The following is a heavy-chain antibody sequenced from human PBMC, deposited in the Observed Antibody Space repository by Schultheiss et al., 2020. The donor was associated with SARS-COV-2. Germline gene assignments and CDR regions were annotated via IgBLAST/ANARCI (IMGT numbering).Heavy chain of an antibody. CDR1: GFTFDDYA. J-gene: IGHJ4*02. CDR2: ISWNSGSI. D-gene: IGHD3-9*01. Sequence: GGSLRLSCAASGFTFDDYAMHWVRQAPGKGLEWVSGISWNSGSIGYADSVKGRFTISRDNAKNSLYLQMNSLRAEDTALYYCAKDTNDILTGYKNYFDYWGQGTLVTVSS. CDR3: AKDTNDILTGYKNYFDY. V-gene: IGHV3-9*01.